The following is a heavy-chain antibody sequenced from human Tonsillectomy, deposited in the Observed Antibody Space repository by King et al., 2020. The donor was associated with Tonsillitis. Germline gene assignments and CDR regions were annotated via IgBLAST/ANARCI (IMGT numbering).Heavy chain of an antibody. V-gene: IGHV2-26*01. CDR2: IFSNDDK. J-gene: IGHJ4*02. Sequence: TLKESGPVLVKPPETLTLTCTVSGFSLSHARMGESWIRQPPGKALEWLAHIFSNDDKSYSTSLKSRLTISKDTSKSQVVLTMTNMDPVDTATYYCARIIVEWELPIDYWGQGTLVTVSS. CDR1: GFSLSHARMG. CDR3: ARIIVEWELPIDY. D-gene: IGHD1-26*01.